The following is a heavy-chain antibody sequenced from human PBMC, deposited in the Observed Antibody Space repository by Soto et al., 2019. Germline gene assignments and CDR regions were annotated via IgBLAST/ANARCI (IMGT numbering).Heavy chain of an antibody. Sequence: ASVKVSCKASGYTFTSYGISWVRQAPGQGLEWMGWISAYNANTNYAQKLQGRVTMTTDTSTSTAYMELRSLRSDDTAMYYCARYDFWSGYSGVTGWFDPWGQGTRVTVSS. J-gene: IGHJ5*02. CDR2: ISAYNANT. V-gene: IGHV1-18*01. CDR3: ARYDFWSGYSGVTGWFDP. D-gene: IGHD3-3*01. CDR1: GYTFTSYG.